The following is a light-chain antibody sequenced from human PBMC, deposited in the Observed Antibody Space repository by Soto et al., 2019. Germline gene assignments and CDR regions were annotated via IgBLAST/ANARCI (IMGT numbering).Light chain of an antibody. CDR3: KQYTDWPIT. V-gene: IGKV3-15*01. CDR1: QSINSN. CDR2: AES. Sequence: MAQSAVKLSVSPGDSATLPCRASQSINSNLAWYQQQPGQAPRLLIYAESTRATAVPARFSGSGSGTDFTLTITSMQSDDFAVYFCKQYTDWPITFGQGTRLEIK. J-gene: IGKJ5*01.